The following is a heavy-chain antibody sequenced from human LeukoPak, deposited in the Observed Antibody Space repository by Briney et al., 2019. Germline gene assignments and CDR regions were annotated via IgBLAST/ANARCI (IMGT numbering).Heavy chain of an antibody. Sequence: SETLSLTCAVYGGSFSGYYWSWIRQPPGKGLEWIGEINHSGSTNYNPSLKSRVTISVDTSKNQFSLKLSSVTAADTAVYYCARGVYYYANWGQGTQVTVSS. CDR1: GGSFSGYY. CDR3: ARGVYYYAN. D-gene: IGHD1-14*01. J-gene: IGHJ4*02. V-gene: IGHV4-34*01. CDR2: INHSGST.